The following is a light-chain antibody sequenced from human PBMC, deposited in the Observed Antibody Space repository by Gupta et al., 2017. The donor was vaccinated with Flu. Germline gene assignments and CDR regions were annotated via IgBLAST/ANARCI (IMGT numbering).Light chain of an antibody. Sequence: NVLTQSPATLSLSPGERATLSCGASQSVSSYLAGDQQKPGQAPRLLIFEASNRATGVTDRFIGSASGTDFTRTSSSIEPEDCAGYDGQEGRAFGHGTKVDIK. V-gene: IGKV3-11*01. CDR2: EAS. CDR3: QEGRA. J-gene: IGKJ3*01. CDR1: QSVSSY.